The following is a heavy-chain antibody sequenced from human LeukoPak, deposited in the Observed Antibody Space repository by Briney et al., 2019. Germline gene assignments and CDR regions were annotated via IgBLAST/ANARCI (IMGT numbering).Heavy chain of an antibody. J-gene: IGHJ5*02. Sequence: SETLSLTCAVSGGSISGSNWWSWVRQPPGKGLEWIGEIYHSGSTNYNPSLKSRVTISVDKSKNQFSLKLSSVTAADTAVYYCASQRTYYDILTGYKGSWFDPWGQGTLVTVSS. CDR3: ASQRTYYDILTGYKGSWFDP. CDR2: IYHSGST. D-gene: IGHD3-9*01. V-gene: IGHV4-4*02. CDR1: GGSISGSNW.